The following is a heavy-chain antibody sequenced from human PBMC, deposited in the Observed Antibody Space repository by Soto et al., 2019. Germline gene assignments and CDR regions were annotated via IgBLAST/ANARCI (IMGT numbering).Heavy chain of an antibody. J-gene: IGHJ6*02. CDR3: AREGGDYYDSSGPLRPPFTVMDV. Sequence: SETLSLTCTVSGGSINNDNYYWGWVRQSPGKGLEWLGSIYYSGKTHYNPSLQSRVTMSVDTSKGHFSLKVNSVTAADTAVYYCAREGGDYYDSSGPLRPPFTVMDVWXQGTTVTVSS. CDR1: GGSINNDNYY. V-gene: IGHV4-39*02. CDR2: IYYSGKT. D-gene: IGHD3-22*01.